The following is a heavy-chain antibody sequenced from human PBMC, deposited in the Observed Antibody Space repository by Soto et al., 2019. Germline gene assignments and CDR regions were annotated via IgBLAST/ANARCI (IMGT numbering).Heavy chain of an antibody. Sequence: GGSLRLSCAASGFTFSSYGMHWVRQAPGKGLEWVAVIWYDGSNKYYADSVKGRFTISRDNSKNTLYLQMNSLRAEDTAVYCCATQRVAAAFFDYWGQGTLVTVSS. D-gene: IGHD6-13*01. J-gene: IGHJ4*02. V-gene: IGHV3-33*01. CDR2: IWYDGSNK. CDR1: GFTFSSYG. CDR3: ATQRVAAAFFDY.